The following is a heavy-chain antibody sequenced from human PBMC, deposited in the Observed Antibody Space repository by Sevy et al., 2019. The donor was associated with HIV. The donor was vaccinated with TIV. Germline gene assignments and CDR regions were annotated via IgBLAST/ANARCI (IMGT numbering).Heavy chain of an antibody. V-gene: IGHV3-15*01. CDR3: TTVERRGGSYYDSSGYTPLFDY. CDR2: IKSKTDGGTT. Sequence: GGSLRLSCAASGFTFSNAWMSWVRQAPGKGLEWVGRIKSKTDGGTTDYAAPVKGRFTISMEESKTTLYLQMHSLKTEDTAVYYCTTVERRGGSYYDSSGYTPLFDYWGQGTLITVSS. J-gene: IGHJ4*02. D-gene: IGHD3-22*01. CDR1: GFTFSNAW.